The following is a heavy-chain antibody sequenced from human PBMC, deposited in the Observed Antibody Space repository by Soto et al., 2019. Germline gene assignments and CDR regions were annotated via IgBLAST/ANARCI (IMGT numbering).Heavy chain of an antibody. Sequence: GGSLRLSCATSGITISRYWMSWVRQAPGKGLEWVANIKQDGIETHYADSVKGRFTISRDNSKNTLYLQMNSLRAEDTAVYYCAKESPSYYYGSGSYSDYWGQGTLVTVSS. D-gene: IGHD3-10*01. J-gene: IGHJ4*02. CDR3: AKESPSYYYGSGSYSDY. CDR2: IKQDGIET. CDR1: GITISRYW. V-gene: IGHV3-7*03.